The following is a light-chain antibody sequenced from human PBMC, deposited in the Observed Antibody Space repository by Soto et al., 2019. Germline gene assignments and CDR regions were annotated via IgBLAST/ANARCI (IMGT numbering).Light chain of an antibody. Sequence: EIVLTQSPGTLSLSPGERATLSCRASQSVNRYLSWYQQKPGQAPRLLIYDASNRATGIPPRFSGSGSGTDFTLTISSLEPEDFAVYYCQQRSNWPLTFGGGTTVEIK. CDR2: DAS. CDR1: QSVNRY. CDR3: QQRSNWPLT. V-gene: IGKV3-11*01. J-gene: IGKJ4*01.